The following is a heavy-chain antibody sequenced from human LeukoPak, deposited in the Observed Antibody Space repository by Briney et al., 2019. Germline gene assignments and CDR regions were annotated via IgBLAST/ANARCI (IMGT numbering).Heavy chain of an antibody. J-gene: IGHJ3*02. CDR2: ISGSGGST. V-gene: IGHV3-23*01. Sequence: PGASLRLSCAASGFTFSSYAMSWVRQAPGKGLEWVSAISGSGGSTYYADSVKGRFTISRDNSKNTLYLQMNSLRAEDTAVYYCAKDEGLEQLSASDIWGQGTMVTVSS. D-gene: IGHD6-13*01. CDR1: GFTFSSYA. CDR3: AKDEGLEQLSASDI.